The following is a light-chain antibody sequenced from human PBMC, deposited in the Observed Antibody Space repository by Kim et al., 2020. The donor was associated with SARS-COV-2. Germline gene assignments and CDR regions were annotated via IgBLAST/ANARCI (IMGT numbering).Light chain of an antibody. CDR2: DNN. V-gene: IGLV1-51*01. Sequence: QKVTISCSGTSSNIGKNYVSWYHHLPGTAPKLLIYDNNKRPSGIPDRFSGSKSGTAATLGITGLQTGDEADYYCGTWDSSLSAGVFGGGTQLTVL. J-gene: IGLJ2*01. CDR3: GTWDSSLSAGV. CDR1: SSNIGKNY.